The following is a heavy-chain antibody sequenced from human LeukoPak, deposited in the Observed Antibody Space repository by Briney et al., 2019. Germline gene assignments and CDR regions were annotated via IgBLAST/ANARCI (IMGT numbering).Heavy chain of an antibody. CDR2: INHSGST. D-gene: IGHD3-3*01. V-gene: IGHV4-34*01. CDR1: GGSFSGYY. CDR3: AADYYDFWSGYFGSD. J-gene: IGHJ4*02. Sequence: SETLSLTCAVYGGSFSGYYWSWIRQPPGKGLEWIGEINHSGSTNYNPSLKSRVTISVDTSKNQFSLKLSSVTAADTAVYYCAADYYDFWSGYFGSDWGQGTLVTVSS.